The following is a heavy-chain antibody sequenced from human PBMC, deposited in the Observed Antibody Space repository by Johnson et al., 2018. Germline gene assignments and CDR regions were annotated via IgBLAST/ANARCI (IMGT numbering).Heavy chain of an antibody. CDR2: MSYDGINK. D-gene: IGHD6-6*01. CDR3: ARDSSSSGLYYYYYMDV. CDR1: GFTFSSYA. J-gene: IGHJ6*03. Sequence: QVQLVQSGGGVVQPGRSLRLSCAASGFTFSSYAMHWVRQAPGKGLEWVAVMSYDGINKYYTDSVKGRFTISRDNSKNTLYLQMNSLKAEDTAVYYCARDSSSSGLYYYYYMDVWGKGTTVTVSS. V-gene: IGHV3-30-3*01.